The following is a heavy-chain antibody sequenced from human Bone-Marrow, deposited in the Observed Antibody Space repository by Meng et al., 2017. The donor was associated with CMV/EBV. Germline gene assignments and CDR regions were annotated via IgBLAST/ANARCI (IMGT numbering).Heavy chain of an antibody. D-gene: IGHD3-10*01. CDR1: GFSISTGGVG. Sequence: LTCTFSGFSISTGGVGVTWIRQPPGKALEWLTLIYWDDDRRYSPALQSRLTITKDTSKNQVVLTMTNMDPVDTATYYCVRLSGPSLNFWGQGTLVTVSS. J-gene: IGHJ4*02. CDR2: IYWDDDR. CDR3: VRLSGPSLNF. V-gene: IGHV2-5*02.